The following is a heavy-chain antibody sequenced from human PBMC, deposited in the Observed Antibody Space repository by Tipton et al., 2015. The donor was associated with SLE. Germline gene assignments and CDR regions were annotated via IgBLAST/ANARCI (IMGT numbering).Heavy chain of an antibody. V-gene: IGHV4-59*12. D-gene: IGHD5/OR15-5a*01. CDR1: GGSISSNY. J-gene: IGHJ3*02. CDR3: ASLREYSVSGPAFDI. CDR2: ISYGGGT. Sequence: TLSLTCSVSGGSISSNYWIWIRQPPGKGLEWIGYISYGGGTNYNPSLKSRVTISADTSKNQFSLNLSSVTAADTAVYYCASLREYSVSGPAFDIWGRGTMVTASS.